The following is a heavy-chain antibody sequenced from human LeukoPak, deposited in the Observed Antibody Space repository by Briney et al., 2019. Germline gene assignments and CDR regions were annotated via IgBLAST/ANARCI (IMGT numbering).Heavy chain of an antibody. CDR3: ARVGDFCTSTSCHCNFDC. CDR1: GFTFGDYY. CDR2: ISGGGTTI. J-gene: IGHJ4*02. Sequence: GGSLRLSCAASGFTFGDYYMSWIRQAPGKGLEWVSYISGGGTTIYYAESVKGRFTISRDNAKNSLWLQMDSLRAEDTAVYYCARVGDFCTSTSCHCNFDCWGQGTLVTVSS. V-gene: IGHV3-11*04. D-gene: IGHD2-2*01.